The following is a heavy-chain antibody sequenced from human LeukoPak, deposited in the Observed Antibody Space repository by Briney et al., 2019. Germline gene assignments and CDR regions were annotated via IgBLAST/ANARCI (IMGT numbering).Heavy chain of an antibody. J-gene: IGHJ4*02. CDR1: GYSISSGYY. CDR3: ARDGVYSSSRTPDY. D-gene: IGHD6-6*01. CDR2: IYHSGST. V-gene: IGHV4-38-2*02. Sequence: SETLSLTCTVSGYSISSGYYWSWIRQPPGKGLEWIGSIYHSGSTYYNPSLKSRVTISVDTSKNQFSLKLSSVTAADTAVYYCARDGVYSSSRTPDYWGQGTLVTVSS.